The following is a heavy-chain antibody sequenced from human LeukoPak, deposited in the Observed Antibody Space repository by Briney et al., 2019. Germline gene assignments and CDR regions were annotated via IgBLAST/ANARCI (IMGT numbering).Heavy chain of an antibody. Sequence: ASVKVSCKASGYTFTSYYMHWVRQAPGQGLEWMGIINPSGGSTSYAQKFQGRVTITRDTSISTAYMELSSLTSEDTAVYYCARDSNGQTRADDPFDIWGQGTIVTVSS. J-gene: IGHJ3*02. D-gene: IGHD6-19*01. CDR2: INPSGGST. CDR1: GYTFTSYY. V-gene: IGHV1-46*01. CDR3: ARDSNGQTRADDPFDI.